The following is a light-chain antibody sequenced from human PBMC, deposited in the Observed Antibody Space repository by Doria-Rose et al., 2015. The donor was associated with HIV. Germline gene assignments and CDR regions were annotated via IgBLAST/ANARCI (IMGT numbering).Light chain of an antibody. V-gene: IGKV3-20*01. CDR3: HQYGTSWT. CDR1: QSISSTY. J-gene: IGKJ1*01. Sequence: TQSPGTLSLSPGERATLSCRASQSISSTYLAWYQQKPGQAPSLLIYDGSTRATGIPDRFSGSGSGTDFTLTINRLEPEDFALYYCHQYGTSWTFGQGTKVEI. CDR2: DGS.